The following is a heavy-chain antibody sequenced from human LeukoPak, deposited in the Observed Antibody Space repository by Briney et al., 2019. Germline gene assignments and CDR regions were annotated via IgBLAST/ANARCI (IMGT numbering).Heavy chain of an antibody. CDR2: IYSGGST. V-gene: IGHV3-53*01. CDR3: ARVRGYSGYEGRYYYYGMDV. Sequence: GGSLRLSCAASGFTVSSNYMSWVRQAPGKGLEWVSVIYSGGSTYYADSVKGRFTISRDNSKNTLYLQMNSLRAEDTAIYYCARVRGYSGYEGRYYYYGMDVWGQGTTVTVSS. D-gene: IGHD5-12*01. CDR1: GFTVSSNY. J-gene: IGHJ6*02.